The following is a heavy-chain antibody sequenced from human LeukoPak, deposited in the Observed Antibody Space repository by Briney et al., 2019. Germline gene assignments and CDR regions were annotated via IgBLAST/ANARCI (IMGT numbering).Heavy chain of an antibody. CDR2: IYTCGST. D-gene: IGHD1-26*01. CDR3: ARRLAGATTFLDV. V-gene: IGHV4-61*02. J-gene: IGHJ3*01. Sequence: SQTLSLTCTVSGGSINSGSYYWIWVRQPAGKGLEWIGRIYTCGSTNYNVSLKSRVTISMDTSKNQFSLKLSSVTAADTAVYYCARRLAGATTFLDVWGQGTLVTVSS. CDR1: GGSINSGSYY.